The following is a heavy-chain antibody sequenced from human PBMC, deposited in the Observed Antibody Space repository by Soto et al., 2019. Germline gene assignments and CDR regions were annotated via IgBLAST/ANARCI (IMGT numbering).Heavy chain of an antibody. J-gene: IGHJ5*02. CDR1: GGSISSGGYS. Sequence: PSETLSLTCAVSGGSISSGGYSWSWIRQPPGKGLEWIGYIYHSGSTYYNPSLKSRVTISVDRSKNQFSLKLSSVTAADTAVYYCARGVNYDFWSGYYTGIWFDPWGQGTLVTVSS. D-gene: IGHD3-3*01. CDR3: ARGVNYDFWSGYYTGIWFDP. V-gene: IGHV4-30-2*01. CDR2: IYHSGST.